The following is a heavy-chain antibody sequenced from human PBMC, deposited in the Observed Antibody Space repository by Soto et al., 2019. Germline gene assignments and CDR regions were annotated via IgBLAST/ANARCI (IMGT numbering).Heavy chain of an antibody. CDR2: ISGNGENT. D-gene: IGHD6-19*01. V-gene: IGHV3-23*01. CDR1: GFIFRSHA. CDR3: AKDRLYSSLWFPHPLYGMDV. Sequence: EVQLLESGGGLVQPGGSLRLSCAASGFIFRSHAISWVRQAPGKGLEWISTISGNGENTYYADSVKGQLTISRDNSKNTVYLQMNDLGVEDTAVYYCAKDRLYSSLWFPHPLYGMDVWGQGATVTFSS. J-gene: IGHJ6*02.